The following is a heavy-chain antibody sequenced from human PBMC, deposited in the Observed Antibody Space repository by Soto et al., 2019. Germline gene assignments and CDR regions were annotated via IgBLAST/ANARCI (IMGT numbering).Heavy chain of an antibody. D-gene: IGHD7-27*01. J-gene: IGHJ4*02. CDR1: GGSISNHY. Sequence: QVQLQESGPGLVKPSETLSVTCTVSGGSISNHYWSWIRQPLGKGLEWIGYIYYNGNTNYNPPLKSRVTMSVDTSKNQISLKLSSVTAADTAVYYCTRANWYSEYWGQGTLVTVSS. CDR2: IYYNGNT. V-gene: IGHV4-59*11. CDR3: TRANWYSEY.